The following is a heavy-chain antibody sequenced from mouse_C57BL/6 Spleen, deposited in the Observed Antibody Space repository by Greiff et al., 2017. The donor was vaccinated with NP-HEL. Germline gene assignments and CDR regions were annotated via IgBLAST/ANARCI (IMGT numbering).Heavy chain of an antibody. CDR2: IDPSDSYT. CDR1: GYTFTSYW. J-gene: IGHJ3*01. V-gene: IGHV1-69*01. CDR3: ARRDIGDYGEGFAY. D-gene: IGHD2-4*01. Sequence: VQLQQPGAELVMPGASVKLSCKASGYTFTSYWMHWVKQRPGQGLEWIGEIDPSDSYTNYNQKFKGKSTLTVDKSSSTAYMQLSSLTSEDSAVYYCARRDIGDYGEGFAYWGQGTLVTVSA.